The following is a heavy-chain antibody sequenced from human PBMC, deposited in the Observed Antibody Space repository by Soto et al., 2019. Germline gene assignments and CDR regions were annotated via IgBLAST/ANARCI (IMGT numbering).Heavy chain of an antibody. CDR3: TRDGMTTGDT. CDR1: GDSVSSNSAA. CDR2: TYYRSKWYK. D-gene: IGHD2-21*02. J-gene: IGHJ4*02. V-gene: IGHV6-1*01. Sequence: PSQTLSLTCAISGDSVSSNSAAWNWIRQSPSRGLEWLGRTYYRSKWYKDYAVSVKSRITINPDTSKNQFSLKLDSVTAADAGVYYCTRDGMTTGDTWGPGTLVTVSS.